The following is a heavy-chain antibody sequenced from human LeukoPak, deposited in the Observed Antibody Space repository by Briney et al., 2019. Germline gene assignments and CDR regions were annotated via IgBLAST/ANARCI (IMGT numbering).Heavy chain of an antibody. CDR2: IYHSGST. CDR3: ARVVAVAGSRLDY. Sequence: SETLSLTCTVSGGSISSSSYYWGWIRQPPGKGLEWIGEIYHSGSTNYNPSLKSRVTISVDTSKNQFSLKLSSVTAADTAVYYCARVVAVAGSRLDYWGQGTLVTVSS. CDR1: GGSISSSSYY. D-gene: IGHD6-19*01. V-gene: IGHV4-39*07. J-gene: IGHJ4*02.